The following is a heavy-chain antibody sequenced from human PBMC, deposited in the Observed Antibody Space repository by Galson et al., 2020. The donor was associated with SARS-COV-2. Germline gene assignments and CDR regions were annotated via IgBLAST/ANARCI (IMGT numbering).Heavy chain of an antibody. V-gene: IGHV1-69*13. D-gene: IGHD2-15*01. CDR3: ARESCSGGSCYSTYYFDY. CDR2: IIPIFGTA. Sequence: SVKVSCKASGGTFSSYAISWVRQAPGQGLEWMGGIIPIFGTANYAQKFQGRVTITADESTSTAYMELSSLRSEDTAVYYCARESCSGGSCYSTYYFDYWGQGTLVTVSS. J-gene: IGHJ4*02. CDR1: GGTFSSYA.